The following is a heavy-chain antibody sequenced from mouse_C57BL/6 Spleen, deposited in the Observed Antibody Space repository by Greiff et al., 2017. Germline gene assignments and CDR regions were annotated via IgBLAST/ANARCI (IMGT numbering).Heavy chain of an antibody. CDR3: ARNWEDAMDY. J-gene: IGHJ4*01. CDR1: GYTFTSYW. CDR2: IHPNSGST. D-gene: IGHD4-1*01. V-gene: IGHV1-64*01. Sequence: VKLQQPGAELVKPGASVKLSCKASGYTFTSYWMHWVKQRPGQGLEWIGMIHPNSGSTNYNEKFKSKATLTVDKSSSTAYMQLSSLTSEDSAVYYCARNWEDAMDYWGQGTSVTVSS.